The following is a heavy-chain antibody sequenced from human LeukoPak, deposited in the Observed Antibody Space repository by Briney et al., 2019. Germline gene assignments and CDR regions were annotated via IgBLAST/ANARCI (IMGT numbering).Heavy chain of an antibody. D-gene: IGHD1-26*01. CDR3: TTWVGAHFDF. V-gene: IGHV3-23*01. Sequence: GGSLRLSCAASGFTFRNYAMHWVRQAPGKGLEWVSTIDGPTFRTHYADSVMGRFTISRDNSKNTLYLQMNSLRAEDAAVYFCTTWVGAHFDFWGQGTLVTVSP. J-gene: IGHJ4*02. CDR1: GFTFRNYA. CDR2: IDGPTFRT.